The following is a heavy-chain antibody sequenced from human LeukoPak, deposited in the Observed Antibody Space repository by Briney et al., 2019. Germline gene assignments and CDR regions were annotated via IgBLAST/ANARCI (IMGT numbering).Heavy chain of an antibody. CDR3: AKEATSYYHDSSGYSNFDY. CDR2: ISYDGSNK. Sequence: GGSLRLSCAASGFTFSSYGMHWVRQAPGKGLEWVAVISYDGSNKYYADSVKGRFTISRDNSKNTLYLQMNSLRAEDTAVYYCAKEATSYYHDSSGYSNFDYWGQGTLVTVSS. V-gene: IGHV3-30*18. CDR1: GFTFSSYG. D-gene: IGHD3-22*01. J-gene: IGHJ4*02.